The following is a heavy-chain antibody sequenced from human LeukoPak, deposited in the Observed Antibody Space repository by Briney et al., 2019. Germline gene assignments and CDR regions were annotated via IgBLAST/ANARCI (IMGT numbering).Heavy chain of an antibody. Sequence: GRFLRLSCAAAGLTFSAYAMHWVRQAPGKGLEWVAVISYDGDNKYYAGSVKGRFTISRDNSNNMLYLHMNSLTTEDTAVYYCAQTRAYGSGPYYYYYGMDVWGQGTTVTVSS. CDR3: AQTRAYGSGPYYYYYGMDV. CDR1: GLTFSAYA. D-gene: IGHD3-10*01. V-gene: IGHV3-30-3*01. CDR2: ISYDGDNK. J-gene: IGHJ6*02.